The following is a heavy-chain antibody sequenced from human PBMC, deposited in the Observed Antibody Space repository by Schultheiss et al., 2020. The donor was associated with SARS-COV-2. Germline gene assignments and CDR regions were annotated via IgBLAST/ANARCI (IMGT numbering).Heavy chain of an antibody. CDR3: ARAGVVIGWFDP. J-gene: IGHJ5*02. CDR1: GGSISSGGYY. D-gene: IGHD3-3*01. CDR2: IYYSGST. V-gene: IGHV4-31*11. Sequence: SETLSLTCAVSGGSISSGGYYWSWIRQHPGKGLEWIGYIYYSGSTNYNPSLKSRVTISVDTSKNQFSLKLSSVTAADTAVYYCARAGVVIGWFDPWGQGTLVTVSS.